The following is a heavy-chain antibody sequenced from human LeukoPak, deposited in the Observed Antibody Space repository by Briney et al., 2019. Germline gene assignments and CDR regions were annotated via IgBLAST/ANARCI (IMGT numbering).Heavy chain of an antibody. V-gene: IGHV3-48*03. CDR1: GFTFSSYE. J-gene: IGHJ4*02. D-gene: IGHD5-12*01. CDR2: ISSSGSTI. CDR3: ARDSLRWRPGYSGFDY. Sequence: GGSLRLSCAASGFTFSSYEMNWVRQAPGKGLEWVSYISSSGSTIYYADSVKGRFTISRDNAKNSLYLQMNSLRAEDTAVYYCARDSLRWRPGYSGFDYWGQGTLVTVSS.